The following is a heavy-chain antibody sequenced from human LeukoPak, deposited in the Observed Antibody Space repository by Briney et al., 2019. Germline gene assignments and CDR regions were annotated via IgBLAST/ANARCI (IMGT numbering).Heavy chain of an antibody. CDR1: EYSFTSYW. Sequence: GESLKISCKGSEYSFTSYWISWVRQMPGKGLEWMGRIDPSDSYTNYSPSFQGHVTISADKSISTAYLQWSSLKASDTAMYYCAVDGDAYSSGWFYPDYWGQGTLVTVSS. J-gene: IGHJ4*02. CDR2: IDPSDSYT. CDR3: AVDGDAYSSGWFYPDY. D-gene: IGHD6-19*01. V-gene: IGHV5-10-1*01.